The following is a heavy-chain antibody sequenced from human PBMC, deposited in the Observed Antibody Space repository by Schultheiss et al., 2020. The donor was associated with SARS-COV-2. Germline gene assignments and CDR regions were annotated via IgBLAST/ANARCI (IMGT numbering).Heavy chain of an antibody. CDR2: ISGSGGST. V-gene: IGHV3-23*01. CDR1: GFTFSSYA. J-gene: IGHJ6*02. CDR3: ARAVPDSGYDYDYGMDV. D-gene: IGHD5-12*01. Sequence: GGSLRLSCAASGFTFSSYAMSWVRQAPGKGLVWVSAISGSGGSTYYADSVKGRFTISRDNSKNTLYLQMNSLRAEDTAVYYCARAVPDSGYDYDYGMDVWGQGTTVTVSS.